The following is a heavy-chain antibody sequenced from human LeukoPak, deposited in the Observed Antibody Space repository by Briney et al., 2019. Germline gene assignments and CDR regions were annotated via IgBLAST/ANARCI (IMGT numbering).Heavy chain of an antibody. Sequence: ASVKVSCKASGYTFTTYGFSWVRQAPGHGLEWMGWISTYNGNTNYARKLQGRVTMTTDTSTSTAYMELRSLRSDDTAVYYCARTSRTTVTAGNFDYWGQGTQVTVSS. J-gene: IGHJ4*02. CDR2: ISTYNGNT. CDR3: ARTSRTTVTAGNFDY. CDR1: GYTFTTYG. V-gene: IGHV1-18*01. D-gene: IGHD4-17*01.